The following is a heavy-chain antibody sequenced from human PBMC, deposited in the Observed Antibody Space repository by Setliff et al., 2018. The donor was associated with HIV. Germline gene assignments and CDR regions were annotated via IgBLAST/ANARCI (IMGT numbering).Heavy chain of an antibody. CDR2: MYHSGST. CDR3: ARYRGHFDY. CDR1: NYSITSNYY. J-gene: IGHJ4*02. Sequence: PSETLSLTCIVSNYSITSNYYWAWIRQPPGKGLEWIGSMYHSGSTYYNPSLKSRVTISVDTSKNLFSLKLSSVTAADTAVFYCARYRGHFDYWGQGTLVTVSS. D-gene: IGHD3-16*01. V-gene: IGHV4-38-2*02.